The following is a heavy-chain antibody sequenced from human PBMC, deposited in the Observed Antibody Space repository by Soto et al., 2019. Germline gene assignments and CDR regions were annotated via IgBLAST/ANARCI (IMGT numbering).Heavy chain of an antibody. CDR2: IKSKTDGGTT. CDR3: TTGEEYDFWSGYRDY. J-gene: IGHJ4*02. V-gene: IGHV3-15*01. D-gene: IGHD3-3*01. Sequence: PGVSLRLSCAASGFTFSNAWMSWVRQAPGKGLEWVGRIKSKTDGGTTDYAAPVKGRFTISRDDSKNTLYLQMNSLKTEDTAVYYCTTGEEYDFWSGYRDYWGQGTLVTVSS. CDR1: GFTFSNAW.